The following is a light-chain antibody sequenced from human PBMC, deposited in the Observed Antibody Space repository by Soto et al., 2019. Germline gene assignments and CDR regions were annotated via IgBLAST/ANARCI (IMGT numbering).Light chain of an antibody. CDR2: GAS. J-gene: IGKJ1*01. CDR3: QQFASSPWT. Sequence: EIVLTQFPGTLSLSPGERATLSCRAGQSISGSYSAGYQQKPGQAPRLLIYGASSRDTGIPDRFSGSGSGQDFSLTINRLDPDDVAVYYCQQFASSPWTFGQGTKVEVK. CDR1: QSISGSY. V-gene: IGKV3-20*01.